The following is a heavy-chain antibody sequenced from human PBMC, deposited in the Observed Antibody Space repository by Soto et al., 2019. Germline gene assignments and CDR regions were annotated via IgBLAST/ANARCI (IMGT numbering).Heavy chain of an antibody. CDR2: ISSSSSYT. D-gene: IGHD6-19*01. Sequence: QVQLVESGGGLVKPGGSLRLSCAASGFTFSDYYMSWIRQAPGKGLEWVSYISSSSSYTNYADSVKGRFTISRDNAKNSLYLQMNSLRAEDTAVYYCARDRDSSCWYDGLDYWGQGTLVTVSS. CDR1: GFTFSDYY. CDR3: ARDRDSSCWYDGLDY. V-gene: IGHV3-11*06. J-gene: IGHJ4*02.